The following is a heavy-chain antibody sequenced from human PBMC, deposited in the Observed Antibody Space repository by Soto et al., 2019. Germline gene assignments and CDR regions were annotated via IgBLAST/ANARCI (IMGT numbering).Heavy chain of an antibody. V-gene: IGHV4-30-2*01. J-gene: IGHJ6*02. Sequence: LSETLSLTCAVSGGSISSGGYSWSWIRQPPGKGLEWIGYIYHSGSTYYNPSLKSRVTISVDRSKNQFSLKLSSVTAADTAVYYCARVSANYYYGMDVWGQGTTVTVSS. D-gene: IGHD3-3*02. CDR3: ARVSANYYYGMDV. CDR1: GGSISSGGYS. CDR2: IYHSGST.